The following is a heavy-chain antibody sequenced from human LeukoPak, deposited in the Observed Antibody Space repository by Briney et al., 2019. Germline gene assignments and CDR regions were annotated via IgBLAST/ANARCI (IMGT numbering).Heavy chain of an antibody. V-gene: IGHV3-30-3*01. J-gene: IGHJ4*02. CDR3: ARSSGTGTFSY. Sequence: PGGSLRLSCAASGFTFSSYAMHWVRQAPGKGLEWVAVISYDGSNKYYADSVKGRFTISRDNSKNTLYLQMNSLRAEDTAVYYCARSSGTGTFSYWGQGTLVTVSS. CDR1: GFTFSSYA. D-gene: IGHD6-25*01. CDR2: ISYDGSNK.